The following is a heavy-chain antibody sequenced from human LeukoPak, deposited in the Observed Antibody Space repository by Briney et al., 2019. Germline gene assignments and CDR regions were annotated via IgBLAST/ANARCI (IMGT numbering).Heavy chain of an antibody. CDR1: GFSFSTYA. CDR3: ARDRDYSKGNWFDP. CDR2: IWHDASHT. Sequence: GGSLRLSCAASGFSFSTYAMHWVRQAPGKGLEWVALIWHDASHTFYTDSVKGRFTISRDNAKNSLYLQMNSLRAEDTAVYYCARDRDYSKGNWFDPWGQGTLVTVSS. V-gene: IGHV3-33*01. D-gene: IGHD4-11*01. J-gene: IGHJ5*02.